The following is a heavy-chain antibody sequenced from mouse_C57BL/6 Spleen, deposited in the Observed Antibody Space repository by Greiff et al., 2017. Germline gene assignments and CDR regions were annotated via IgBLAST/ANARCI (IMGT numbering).Heavy chain of an antibody. D-gene: IGHD2-5*01. CDR3: ARPEDDYSNSAWFAY. CDR1: GYTFTEYT. J-gene: IGHJ3*01. V-gene: IGHV1-62-2*01. Sequence: QVQLKESGAELVKPGASVKLSCKASGYTFTEYTIHWVKQRSGQGLEWIGWFYPGSGSIKYNEKFKDKATLTADKSSSTVYMELSRLTSEDSAVXFCARPEDDYSNSAWFAYWGQGTLVTVSA. CDR2: FYPGSGSI.